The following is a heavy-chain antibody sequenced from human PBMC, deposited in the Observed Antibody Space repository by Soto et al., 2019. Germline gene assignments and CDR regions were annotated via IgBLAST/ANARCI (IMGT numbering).Heavy chain of an antibody. J-gene: IGHJ4*02. CDR1: GYPFTGPY. CDR3: ARDTGDGTLDF. V-gene: IGHV1-2*02. D-gene: IGHD7-27*01. Sequence: ASVKVSCKASGYPFTGPYIYWVRQAPGQGLEWMGWINPSSGGTEFAEKFQGRVTVTRDTSIRTVFLELNSLTSDDTAVYYCARDTGDGTLDFWGQGTLVTVSS. CDR2: INPSSGGT.